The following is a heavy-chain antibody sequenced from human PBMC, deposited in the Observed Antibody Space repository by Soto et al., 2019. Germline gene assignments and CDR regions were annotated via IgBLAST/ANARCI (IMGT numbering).Heavy chain of an antibody. Sequence: QVQLQESGPGLVKPSQTLSLTCTVSGGSISSGGYYWSWIRQHPGKGLEWIGYIYYSGSTYYNPSLKSRVTISVATPTNPVSLKLSSVTAADTAVYYCARVPRRGYCSSTSCYGWFDPWGQGTLVTVSS. CDR1: GGSISSGGYY. CDR2: IYYSGST. D-gene: IGHD2-2*01. J-gene: IGHJ5*02. V-gene: IGHV4-31*03. CDR3: ARVPRRGYCSSTSCYGWFDP.